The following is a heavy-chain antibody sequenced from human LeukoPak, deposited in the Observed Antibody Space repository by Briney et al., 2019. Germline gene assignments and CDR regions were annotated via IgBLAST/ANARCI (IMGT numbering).Heavy chain of an antibody. CDR3: ARDDAMVPLDY. D-gene: IGHD5-18*01. V-gene: IGHV3-30*03. J-gene: IGHJ4*02. CDR2: ISYDGSNK. Sequence: GGSLRLSCAASGFTLSTCGMHWVRQAPGKGLEWVAVISYDGSNKYYADSVKGRFTISRDNSKNTLYLQMNSLRAEDTAVYYCARDDAMVPLDYWGQGTLVTVSS. CDR1: GFTLSTCG.